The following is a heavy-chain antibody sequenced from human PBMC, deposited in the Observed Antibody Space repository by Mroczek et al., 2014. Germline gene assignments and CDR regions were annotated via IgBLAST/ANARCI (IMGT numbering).Heavy chain of an antibody. V-gene: IGHV3-30*18. CDR1: GFTFSSYG. CDR2: ISYDGSNK. J-gene: IGHJ6*02. Sequence: QVQLVESGGGVVQPGRSLRLSCAASGFTFSSYGMHWVRQAPGKGLEWVAVISYDGSNKYYADSVKGRFTISRDNSKNTLYLQMNSLRAEDTAVYYCAKDMAAAGGMDVWGQGTTVTVSS. D-gene: IGHD6-13*01. CDR3: AKDMAAAGGMDV.